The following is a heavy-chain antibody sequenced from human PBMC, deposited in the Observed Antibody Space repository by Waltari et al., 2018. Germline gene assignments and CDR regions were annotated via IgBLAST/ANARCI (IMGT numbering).Heavy chain of an antibody. D-gene: IGHD6-13*01. V-gene: IGHV4-59*08. J-gene: IGHJ4*02. Sequence: QVQLQESGPGLVKPSETLARICTVPGGSLSSFSGSGTRQPPGKGLEWIGYISYSGRTNYHPSLKSRVTISVDTSKNHLALKLISVTAADAAVYYCARQLPAAADGSFDYWGQGILVTVSS. CDR2: ISYSGRT. CDR1: GGSLSSFS. CDR3: ARQLPAAADGSFDY.